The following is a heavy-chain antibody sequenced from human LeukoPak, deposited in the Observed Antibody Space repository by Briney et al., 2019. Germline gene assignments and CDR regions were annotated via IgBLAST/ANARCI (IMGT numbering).Heavy chain of an antibody. D-gene: IGHD2-15*01. CDR2: IIPIFGTA. CDR3: ASQYCSGGSCYHRFDY. J-gene: IGHJ4*02. Sequence: ASVKVSCKASGGTFSSYAIGWVRQAPGQGLEWMGGIIPIFGTANYAQKFQGRVTITADESTSTAYMELSSLRSEDTAVYYCASQYCSGGSCYHRFDYWGQGTLVTVSS. CDR1: GGTFSSYA. V-gene: IGHV1-69*01.